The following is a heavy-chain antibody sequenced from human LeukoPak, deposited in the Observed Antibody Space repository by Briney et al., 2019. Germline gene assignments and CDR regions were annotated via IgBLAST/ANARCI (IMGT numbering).Heavy chain of an antibody. Sequence: SETLSLTCAVSGGSFSGYYWYWIRQPPGKGLEWIGEINHGEGTNYNPSLKSRATLSVDTSKNQFSLKLTSVTAADTAVYYCARGRTYYYDTSGYYPSIYYGMDVWGQGTTVIVSS. CDR2: INHGEGT. CDR1: GGSFSGYY. CDR3: ARGRTYYYDTSGYYPSIYYGMDV. J-gene: IGHJ6*02. D-gene: IGHD3-22*01. V-gene: IGHV4-34*01.